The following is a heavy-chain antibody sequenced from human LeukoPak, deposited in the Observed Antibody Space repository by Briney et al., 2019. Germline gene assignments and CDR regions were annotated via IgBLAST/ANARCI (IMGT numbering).Heavy chain of an antibody. J-gene: IGHJ4*02. CDR2: IIPILGIA. V-gene: IGHV1-69*04. CDR1: GGTFSSYA. D-gene: IGHD3-22*01. CDR3: ARLYCDSSGYYFDY. Sequence: SVKVSCKASGGTFSSYAISWVRQAPGQGLEWMGRIIPILGIANYAQKFQGRVTITADKSTSTAYMELSSLRSEDTAVYYCARLYCDSSGYYFDYWGQGTLVTVSS.